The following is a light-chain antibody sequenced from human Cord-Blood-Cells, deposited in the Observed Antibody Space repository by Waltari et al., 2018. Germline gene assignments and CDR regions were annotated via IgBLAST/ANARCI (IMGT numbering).Light chain of an antibody. V-gene: IGKV1-39*01. Sequence: DIQMTQPPSSLSASVGDRVTITCRASQSISSYLNWYQQKPGKAPKLLIYAASSLQSGVPSRFSCSGSGTDFTLTISSLQPEDFATYYCQQSYSTPYTFGQGTKLEIK. CDR2: AAS. CDR3: QQSYSTPYT. CDR1: QSISSY. J-gene: IGKJ2*01.